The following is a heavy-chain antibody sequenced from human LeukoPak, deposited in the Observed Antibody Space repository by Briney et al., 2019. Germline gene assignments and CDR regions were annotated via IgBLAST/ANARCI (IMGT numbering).Heavy chain of an antibody. CDR1: GVSVSDGRYY. Sequence: PSETLSLTCNVSGVSVSDGRYYWTWIRQHPGKGLEWIGYKYYSGSAKYNPSLKSRLTISIDTSKNQFSLQLSSVTAADTATHYCATPYCSGISCLDVFNMWGQGTRATVSS. V-gene: IGHV4-31*03. CDR3: ATPYCSGISCLDVFNM. CDR2: KYYSGSA. J-gene: IGHJ3*02. D-gene: IGHD2-2*01.